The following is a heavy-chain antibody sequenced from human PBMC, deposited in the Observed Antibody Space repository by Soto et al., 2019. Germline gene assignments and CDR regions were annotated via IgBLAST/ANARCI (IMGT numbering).Heavy chain of an antibody. D-gene: IGHD2-21*01. J-gene: IGHJ5*02. CDR1: GGSISSGGYS. Sequence: TSETLSLTCAVSGGSISSGGYSWSWIRQPPGKGLEWIGYIYHSGSTYYNPSLKSRVTISVDRSKNQFSLKLSSVTAADTAVYYCARGDWRIGNWFDPWGQGTLVTVSS. CDR2: IYHSGST. V-gene: IGHV4-30-2*01. CDR3: ARGDWRIGNWFDP.